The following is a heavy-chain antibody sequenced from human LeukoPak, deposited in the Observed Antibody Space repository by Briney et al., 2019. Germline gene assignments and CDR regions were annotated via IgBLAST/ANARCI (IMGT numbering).Heavy chain of an antibody. D-gene: IGHD3-3*02. CDR2: ISGSGGST. CDR3: ANSFPNFISIFDY. V-gene: IGHV3-23*01. J-gene: IGHJ4*02. Sequence: GGSLRLSCAASGFTFSSYAMSWVRQAPGKGLEWVSAISGSGGSTYNADSVKGRFTISRDNSKNTLYLQMNSLRAEDTAVDYCANSFPNFISIFDYWGQGTLVTVSS. CDR1: GFTFSSYA.